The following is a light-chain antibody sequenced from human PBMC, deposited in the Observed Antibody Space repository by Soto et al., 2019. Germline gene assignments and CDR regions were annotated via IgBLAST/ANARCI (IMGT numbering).Light chain of an antibody. V-gene: IGKV3-20*01. CDR2: GAS. Sequence: EIVLTQSPGTLSLSPGERATLSCRASQSVSNYLAWYQRKPGQAPRLLIYGASSRATGIADRFSGSGSGTDFTLTISRLEPEDFAVYYCHQYGGSPQTFGQGTKVEIK. CDR3: HQYGGSPQT. J-gene: IGKJ1*01. CDR1: QSVSNY.